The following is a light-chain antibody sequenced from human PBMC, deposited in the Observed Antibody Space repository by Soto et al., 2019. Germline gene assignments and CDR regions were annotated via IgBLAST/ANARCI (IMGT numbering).Light chain of an antibody. CDR1: PGIISH. V-gene: IGKV1-9*01. Sequence: DIQLTQSPSFLSASVGDRVTITCRASPGIISHLAWYQQKAGKAPKLLIYAASTLQRGVPSRFSGSGSGTEFTLTIRGLQTEDCVTYYCQQLNSYPVTFGGGTKVSIK. J-gene: IGKJ4*01. CDR2: AAS. CDR3: QQLNSYPVT.